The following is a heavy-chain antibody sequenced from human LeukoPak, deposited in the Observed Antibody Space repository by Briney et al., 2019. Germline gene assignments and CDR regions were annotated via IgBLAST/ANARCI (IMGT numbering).Heavy chain of an antibody. V-gene: IGHV3-7*01. CDR2: IKEHGSEI. CDR3: ATDRGTY. D-gene: IGHD3-10*01. J-gene: IGHJ4*02. Sequence: GGSLRLSCAASGSTFSTSWMNWVRRAPGKGLEWVALIKEHGSEIYYADSVKGRFTISRDDAASSLYLQMHSLRAEDTAAYYCATDRGTYWGQGTLVTVSS. CDR1: GSTFSTSW.